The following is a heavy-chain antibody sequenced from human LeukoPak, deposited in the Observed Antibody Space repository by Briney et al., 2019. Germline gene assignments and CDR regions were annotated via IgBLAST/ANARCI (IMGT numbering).Heavy chain of an antibody. V-gene: IGHV3-66*01. CDR3: ARGDTNYYDSSGYLFDY. J-gene: IGHJ4*02. CDR2: IYSGGST. Sequence: GGSLRLSCAASGFTVSSNYMSWVRQAPGKGLEWVSVIYSGGSTYYADSVKGRFTISRDNSKNTLYLQMNSLRAEDTAVYYCARGDTNYYDSSGYLFDYWGQGTLVTVSS. D-gene: IGHD3-22*01. CDR1: GFTVSSNY.